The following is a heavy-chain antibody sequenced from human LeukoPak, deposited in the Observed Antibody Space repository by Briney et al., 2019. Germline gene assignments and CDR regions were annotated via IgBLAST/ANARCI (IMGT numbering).Heavy chain of an antibody. Sequence: PGGSLRLSCTASGFTFSSYTMNWVRQAPGKGLEWVALISSSSGYLYYTDSVKGRFTISRDNAKNSLYLQMNSLRAEDTAVYYCARGSEWEPLYYFDYWGQGNLVTVSS. J-gene: IGHJ4*02. CDR2: ISSSSGYL. D-gene: IGHD1-26*01. V-gene: IGHV3-21*01. CDR3: ARGSEWEPLYYFDY. CDR1: GFTFSSYT.